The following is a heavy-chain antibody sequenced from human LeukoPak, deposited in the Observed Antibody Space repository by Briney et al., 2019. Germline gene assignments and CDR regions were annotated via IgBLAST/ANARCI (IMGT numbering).Heavy chain of an antibody. CDR3: ARVGRELGAFDY. CDR1: GYTFTSYY. CDR2: INPSGGST. D-gene: IGHD1-26*01. V-gene: IGHV1-46*01. J-gene: IGHJ4*02. Sequence: ASVKVSCKASGYTFTSYYMHWVRQAPGQGLEWMGIINPSGGSTSHAQKFQGRVTMTRDTSTSTVYMELSSLRSEDTAVYYCARVGRELGAFDYWGQGTLVTVSS.